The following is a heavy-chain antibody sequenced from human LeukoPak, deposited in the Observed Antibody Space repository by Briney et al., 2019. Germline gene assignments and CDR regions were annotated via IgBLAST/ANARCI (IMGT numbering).Heavy chain of an antibody. CDR1: GLTFSSYG. CDR2: ISYDGSNK. V-gene: IGHV3-30*03. D-gene: IGHD3-16*01. J-gene: IGHJ4*02. Sequence: GGSLRLSCAASGLTFSSYGMHWVRQAPGKGVEWVAVISYDGSNKYYADSVKGRFTISRDNPKNTVDLQMNSLRAEDTAVYYCARDVIYDSEIYSYGDSWGQGTLVTVSS. CDR3: ARDVIYDSEIYSYGDS.